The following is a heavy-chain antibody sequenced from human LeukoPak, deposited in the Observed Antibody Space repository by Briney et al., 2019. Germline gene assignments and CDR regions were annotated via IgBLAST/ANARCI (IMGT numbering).Heavy chain of an antibody. CDR3: AKGVVAATNAAYYGMDV. CDR1: GFTFSNYG. CDR2: ISYDGSDK. V-gene: IGHV3-30*18. Sequence: GGSLRLSCAASGFTFSNYGMHWVRQAPGKGLEWVAVISYDGSDKYYADSVKGRFTISRDNSKNTLYLQMNSLRPEDTAVYYCAKGVVAATNAAYYGMDVWGQGTTVTVSS. J-gene: IGHJ6*02. D-gene: IGHD2-15*01.